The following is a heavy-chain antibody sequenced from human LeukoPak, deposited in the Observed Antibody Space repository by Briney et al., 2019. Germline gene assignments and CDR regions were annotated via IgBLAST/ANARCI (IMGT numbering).Heavy chain of an antibody. D-gene: IGHD3-16*01. Sequence: GGSLRLSCAASGFTFSAYNMNWVRQAPGKGLEWVSSISSGTTYIYYADSVKGRFTISRDNAKNSLYLQMNSLRDEDTAVYYCTREGADVFDIWGHGTMVTVSS. V-gene: IGHV3-21*01. CDR2: ISSGTTYI. CDR1: GFTFSAYN. J-gene: IGHJ3*02. CDR3: TREGADVFDI.